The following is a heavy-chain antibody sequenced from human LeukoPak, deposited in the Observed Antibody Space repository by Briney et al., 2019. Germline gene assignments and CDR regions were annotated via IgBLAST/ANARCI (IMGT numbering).Heavy chain of an antibody. CDR3: AALGITMIGGV. J-gene: IGHJ6*04. D-gene: IGHD3-10*02. CDR2: ISSSGSTI. Sequence: GGSLRLSCADSGFTFSSYEMNWVRQAPGKGLEWVSYISSSGSTIYYADSVKGRFTISRDNAKNSLYLQMNSLRAEDTAVYYCAALGITMIGGVWGKGTTVTISS. CDR1: GFTFSSYE. V-gene: IGHV3-48*03.